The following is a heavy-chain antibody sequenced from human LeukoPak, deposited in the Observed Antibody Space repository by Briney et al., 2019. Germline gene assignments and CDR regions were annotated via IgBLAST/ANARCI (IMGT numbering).Heavy chain of an antibody. Sequence: SETLSLTCTVSGGSISSYYWSWIRQPPGKGLEWIGYIYYSGSTYYNPSLKSRVTISVDTSKNQFSLKLSSVTAADTAVYYCARAHYYGSGSPDAFDIWGQGTMVTVSS. V-gene: IGHV4-30-4*01. J-gene: IGHJ3*02. CDR3: ARAHYYGSGSPDAFDI. CDR1: GGSISSYY. D-gene: IGHD3-10*01. CDR2: IYYSGST.